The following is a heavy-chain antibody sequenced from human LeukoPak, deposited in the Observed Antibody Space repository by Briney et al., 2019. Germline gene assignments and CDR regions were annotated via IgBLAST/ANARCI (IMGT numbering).Heavy chain of an antibody. Sequence: PSETLSLTCTVSGGSISSGDYYWSWIRQPPGKGLEWIGYIYYSGSTYYNPSLKSRVTISVDTSKNQFSLKLSSVTAADTAVYYCAREGVITGGAFDIWGQGTMVTVSS. CDR3: AREGVITGGAFDI. CDR2: IYYSGST. CDR1: GGSISSGDYY. V-gene: IGHV4-30-4*08. D-gene: IGHD2-8*02. J-gene: IGHJ3*02.